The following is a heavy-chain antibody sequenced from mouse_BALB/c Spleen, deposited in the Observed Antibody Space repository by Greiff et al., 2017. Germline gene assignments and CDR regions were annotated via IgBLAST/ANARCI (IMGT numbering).Heavy chain of an antibody. V-gene: IGHV3-6*02. J-gene: IGHJ2*01. CDR3: AREGDGYDYFDY. Sequence: EVKLMESGPGLVKPSQSLSLTCSVTGYSITSGYYWNWIRQFPGNKLEWMGYISYDGSNNYNPSLKNRISITRDTSKNQFFLKLNSVTTEDTATYYCAREGDGYDYFDYWGQGTTLTVSS. D-gene: IGHD2-2*01. CDR1: GYSITSGYY. CDR2: ISYDGSN.